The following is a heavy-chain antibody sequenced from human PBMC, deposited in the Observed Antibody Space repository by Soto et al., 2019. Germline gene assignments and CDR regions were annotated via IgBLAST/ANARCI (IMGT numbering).Heavy chain of an antibody. CDR2: ISGSGGST. V-gene: IGHV3-23*01. CDR3: ARVTYASSWYADF. J-gene: IGHJ5*01. CDR1: GFTFSSYA. Sequence: GGSLRLSCAASGFTFSSYAMSWVRQAPGKGLEWVSAISGSGGSTYYADSVKGRFTISRDNAKNTLYLQMDGLEAEDTALYYCARVTYASSWYADFSGQGTLLTVSS. D-gene: IGHD6-13*01.